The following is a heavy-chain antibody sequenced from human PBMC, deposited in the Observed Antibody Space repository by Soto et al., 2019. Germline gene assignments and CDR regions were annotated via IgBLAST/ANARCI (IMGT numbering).Heavy chain of an antibody. D-gene: IGHD3-22*01. CDR3: ARADYYDGSGFYHDY. V-gene: IGHV1-46*01. Sequence: QVQLVQSGAEVKKPGASMKVSCKASGYIFANHYIHWVRQAPGQGLEWMGIINPSGGSTNYLQKFQGRVTMTRDTSTSTVYIELRILRSEDTAVYFCARADYYDGSGFYHDYWGQGTLVTVSS. CDR1: GYIFANHY. CDR2: INPSGGST. J-gene: IGHJ4*02.